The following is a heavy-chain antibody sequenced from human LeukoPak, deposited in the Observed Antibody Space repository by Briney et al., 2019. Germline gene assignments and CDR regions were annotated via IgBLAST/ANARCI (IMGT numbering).Heavy chain of an antibody. Sequence: SETLSLTCTVSGGSISSYYWSWIRQPPGKGLEWIGYIYYSGSTNYNPSLKSRVTISVDTSKNQFSLKLSSVTAADTAVYYCASSYYYGSGSLYYYGMDVWGQGTTVTVSS. D-gene: IGHD3-10*01. V-gene: IGHV4-59*08. J-gene: IGHJ6*02. CDR2: IYYSGST. CDR3: ASSYYYGSGSLYYYGMDV. CDR1: GGSISSYY.